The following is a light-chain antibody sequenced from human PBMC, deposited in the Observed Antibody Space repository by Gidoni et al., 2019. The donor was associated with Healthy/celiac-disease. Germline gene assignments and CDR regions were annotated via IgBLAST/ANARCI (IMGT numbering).Light chain of an antibody. CDR3: GTWDSSLSAVV. J-gene: IGLJ1*01. CDR1: SYNIENNY. V-gene: IGLV1-51*02. CDR2: ENN. Sequence: SVLTHPPSVSAAPGLKLTITCSGSSYNIENNYLSWYQQLAGTAHKLLIYENNKRPSGIPDRFSGSKSGTSATLGNTGLQTGDEADYYCGTWDSSLSAVVFGTGTKVTVL.